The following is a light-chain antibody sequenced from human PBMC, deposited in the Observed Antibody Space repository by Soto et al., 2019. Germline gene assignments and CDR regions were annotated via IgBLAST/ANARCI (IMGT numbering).Light chain of an antibody. Sequence: QSVLTQPRSVSGSPGQSVTISCTGTSSDVGGYNYVSWYQQHPGKAPKLMIYDVSKRPSGVPDRFSGSKSGNTASLTISGLPAEDEADYYCCSYAGSYTFGVFGGGTKLTVL. J-gene: IGLJ3*02. CDR1: SSDVGGYNY. V-gene: IGLV2-11*01. CDR3: CSYAGSYTFGV. CDR2: DVS.